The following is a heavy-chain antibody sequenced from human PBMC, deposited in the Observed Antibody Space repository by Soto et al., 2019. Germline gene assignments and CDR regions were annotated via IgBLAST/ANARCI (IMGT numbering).Heavy chain of an antibody. J-gene: IGHJ4*02. CDR1: GFTFSSYG. V-gene: IGHV3-48*02. CDR3: ARSLVSNARFDY. Sequence: GGSLRLSCAASGFTFSSYGMNWVRQARGKGLEWVSYISSSTTIYYADSVKGRFTISRDNAKNSLYLQMNSLRDEDTAVYYCARSLVSNARFDYWGQRTLVTVSS. D-gene: IGHD6-13*01. CDR2: ISSSTTI.